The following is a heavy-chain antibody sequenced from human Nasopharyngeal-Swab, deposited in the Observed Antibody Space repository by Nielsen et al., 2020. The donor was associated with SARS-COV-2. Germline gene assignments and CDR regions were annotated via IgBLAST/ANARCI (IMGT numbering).Heavy chain of an antibody. D-gene: IGHD6-19*01. V-gene: IGHV5-51*01. CDR3: ARPVLACSSGWRFDY. CDR2: IYPGDSDT. Sequence: QVSCQGSGYSFTSYWLGWVRQLPGKGLEWMGIIYPGDSDTRYSPSFQGQVTISADKSISTAYLQWSSLKASDTAMYYCARPVLACSSGWRFDYWGQGTLVTVSS. J-gene: IGHJ4*02. CDR1: GYSFTSYW.